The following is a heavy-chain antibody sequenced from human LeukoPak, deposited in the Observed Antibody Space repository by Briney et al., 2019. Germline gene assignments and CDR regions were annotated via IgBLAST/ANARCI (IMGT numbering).Heavy chain of an antibody. V-gene: IGHV3-23*01. J-gene: IGHJ4*02. CDR3: AKDEKPDGRWNIDH. Sequence: GGSLRLSCAASGFTFSNAWMSWVRQAPGKGLEWVSGIFAAGDKTYYADSVKGRFTISRDNSKNTLWLQMVSLRAEDMAVYYCAKDEKPDGRWNIDHWGQGTLVTVSS. CDR1: GFTFSNAW. D-gene: IGHD1/OR15-1a*01. CDR2: IFAAGDKT.